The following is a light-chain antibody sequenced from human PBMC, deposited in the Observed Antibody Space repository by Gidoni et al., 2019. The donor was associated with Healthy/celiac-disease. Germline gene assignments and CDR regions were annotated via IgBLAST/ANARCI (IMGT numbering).Light chain of an antibody. CDR2: DAS. Sequence: EIVLTQSPATLSLSPGESATLSCRASQSVSSYLAWYQQKPGQAPRLLIYDASNMATGIPARFSGSGSGTDFTLTISSLEPEDFAVYYCQQRSNWPGLTFGGGTKVEIK. CDR3: QQRSNWPGLT. CDR1: QSVSSY. J-gene: IGKJ4*01. V-gene: IGKV3-11*01.